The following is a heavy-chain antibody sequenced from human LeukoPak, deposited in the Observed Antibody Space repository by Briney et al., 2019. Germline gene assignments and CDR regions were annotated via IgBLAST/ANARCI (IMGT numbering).Heavy chain of an antibody. V-gene: IGHV1-69*13. CDR2: IIPIFGTA. CDR1: GYTFTSYD. Sequence: GASVKVSCKASGYTFTSYDINWVRQAPGQGLEWMGGIIPIFGTANYAQKFQGRVTITADESTSTAYMELSSLRSEDTAVYYCARAPRYSGSYEFDYWGQGTLVTVSS. CDR3: ARAPRYSGSYEFDY. D-gene: IGHD1-26*01. J-gene: IGHJ4*02.